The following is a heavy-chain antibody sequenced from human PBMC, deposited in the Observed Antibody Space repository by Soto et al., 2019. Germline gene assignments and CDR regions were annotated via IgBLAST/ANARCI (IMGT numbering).Heavy chain of an antibody. Sequence: GGSLRLSCAASGFTFSSYGMHWVRQAPGKGLEWVAVIWYDGSNKYYADSVKGRFTISRDNSKNTLYLQMNSLRAEDTAVYYCARGYSSAWFPFDYWGQGTLVTVSS. J-gene: IGHJ4*02. CDR2: IWYDGSNK. CDR1: GFTFSSYG. V-gene: IGHV3-33*01. D-gene: IGHD6-19*01. CDR3: ARGYSSAWFPFDY.